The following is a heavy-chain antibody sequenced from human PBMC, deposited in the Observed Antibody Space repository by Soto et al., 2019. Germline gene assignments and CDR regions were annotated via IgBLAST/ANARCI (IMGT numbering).Heavy chain of an antibody. CDR3: ARWAAEYDSSGYSH. Sequence: SVKVSWKASGGTLSSYAISWVRHAPGQGLEWMGGIIPIFGTANYAQKFQGRVTITADESTSTAYMELSSLRSEDTAVYYCARWAAEYDSSGYSHWGQGTLVTVSS. V-gene: IGHV1-69*13. CDR2: IIPIFGTA. CDR1: GGTLSSYA. J-gene: IGHJ4*02. D-gene: IGHD3-22*01.